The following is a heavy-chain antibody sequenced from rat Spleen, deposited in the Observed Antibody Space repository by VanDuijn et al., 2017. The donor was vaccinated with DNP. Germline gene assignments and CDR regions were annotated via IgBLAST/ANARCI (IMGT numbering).Heavy chain of an antibody. CDR2: VSYDGRSI. Sequence: EVQLVESGGGLVQPGRSLKLSCAASGFTFSDYNMAWVRQAPKKGLEWVATVSYDGRSIHYRDSVKGRFTGSRDNAKSTLYLQMDSLRPEDTGTYYCARPDYWGQGVMVTVSS. J-gene: IGHJ2*01. CDR3: ARPDY. CDR1: GFTFSDYN. V-gene: IGHV5-7*01.